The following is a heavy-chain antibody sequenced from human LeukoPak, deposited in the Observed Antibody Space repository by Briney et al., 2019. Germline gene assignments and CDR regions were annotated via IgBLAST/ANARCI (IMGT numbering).Heavy chain of an antibody. D-gene: IGHD3-22*01. J-gene: IGHJ2*01. CDR2: IYYSGST. Sequence: SETLSLTCTVSGGSISSSSYYWGWIRQPPGKGLEWIGSIYYSGSTYYNPSLKSRVTISVDTSKNQFSLKLSSVTAADTAVYYCARGVMGYDSSGYHSHWYFDLWGRGTLVTVSS. V-gene: IGHV4-39*07. CDR3: ARGVMGYDSSGYHSHWYFDL. CDR1: GGSISSSSYY.